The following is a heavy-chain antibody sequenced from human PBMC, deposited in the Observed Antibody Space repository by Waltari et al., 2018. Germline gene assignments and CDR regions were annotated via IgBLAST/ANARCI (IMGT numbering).Heavy chain of an antibody. V-gene: IGHV3-74*01. J-gene: IGHJ4*02. Sequence: EVQLVESGGGLVQPGGSLRLSCAASGFTFRTYWMHWVRQAPGKGLVWVSRVSSDGSRTTYADSVKGRFTISRDSAKNTLYLQMNSLRVEDTAVYYCRFSSSYKSALYFDYWGQGTLVTVSS. CDR3: RFSSSYKSALYFDY. CDR2: VSSDGSRT. CDR1: GFTFRTYW. D-gene: IGHD2-2*02.